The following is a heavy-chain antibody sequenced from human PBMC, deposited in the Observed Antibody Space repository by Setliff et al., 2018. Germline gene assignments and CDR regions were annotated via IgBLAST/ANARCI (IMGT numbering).Heavy chain of an antibody. V-gene: IGHV3-11*03. CDR3: ASAGHSGSWFPFDAFHI. CDR2: ISSSSSYT. Sequence: GGSLRLSCAASGFTFSDYYMSWIRQAPGKGLEWVSYISSSSSYTNYADSVKGRFTISRDNAKNSLYLQMNSLRAEDTAVYYCASAGHSGSWFPFDAFHIWGQGTMVTVS. D-gene: IGHD6-13*01. CDR1: GFTFSDYY. J-gene: IGHJ3*02.